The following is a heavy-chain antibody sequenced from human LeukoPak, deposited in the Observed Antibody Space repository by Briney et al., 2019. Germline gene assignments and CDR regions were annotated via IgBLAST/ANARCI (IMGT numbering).Heavy chain of an antibody. D-gene: IGHD6-19*01. J-gene: IGHJ4*02. CDR3: ARSGSRTLHPXRSGWXYFDY. CDR2: FDPEDGET. V-gene: IGHV1-24*01. CDR1: GYTLTELS. Sequence: ASVKVSCTVSGYTLTELSMHWVRQAPGKGLEWMGGFDPEDGETIYAQKFQGRVTMTEDTSTDTAYMELSRLRSDDTAVYYCARSGSRTLHPXRSGWXYFDYWGQGXXVXVXS.